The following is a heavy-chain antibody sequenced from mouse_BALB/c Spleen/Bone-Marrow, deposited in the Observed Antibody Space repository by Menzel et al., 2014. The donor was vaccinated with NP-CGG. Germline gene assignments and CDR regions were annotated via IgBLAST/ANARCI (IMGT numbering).Heavy chain of an antibody. CDR2: IDPANGDT. D-gene: IGHD2-4*01. Sequence: EVQLQQSGAELVKPGASVKLFCTASGFNIKDTYMHWVKQRPEQGLEWIGRIDPANGDTKYDPKFQGKATITADTSSNTAYLQLSSLTSEDTAVYYCARYLIFYDYDEAMDYWGQGTSVTVSS. V-gene: IGHV14-3*02. CDR1: GFNIKDTY. J-gene: IGHJ4*01. CDR3: ARYLIFYDYDEAMDY.